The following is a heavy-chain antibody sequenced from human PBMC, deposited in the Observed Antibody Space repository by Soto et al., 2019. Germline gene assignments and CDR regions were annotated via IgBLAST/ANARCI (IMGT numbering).Heavy chain of an antibody. CDR1: GGSISSYY. CDR3: ARQGFGPLHGLVDV. Sequence: QVQLQESGPGLVKPSETLSLSCTVSGGSISSYYWSWFRQSPGKRMEWIGYVHHSWGSSYNPSLQSRVAISRDTTRSKFSLMVTSVTATDTAVYYCARQGFGPLHGLVDVWGQGTTVTVSS. V-gene: IGHV4-59*08. D-gene: IGHD3-10*01. J-gene: IGHJ6*02. CDR2: VHHSWGS.